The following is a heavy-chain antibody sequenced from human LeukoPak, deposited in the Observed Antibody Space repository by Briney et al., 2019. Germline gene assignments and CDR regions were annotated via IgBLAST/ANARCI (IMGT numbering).Heavy chain of an antibody. Sequence: PGRSLRLSCAASGFTFDDYAMHWVRQAPGKGLEWVSGISWNSGSIGYADSVKGRFTISRDNAKNSLYLQMNSLRAEDTALYYCAKDSAGEELEQHFDYWGQGTLVTVSS. V-gene: IGHV3-9*01. CDR1: GFTFDDYA. CDR2: ISWNSGSI. D-gene: IGHD1/OR15-1a*01. J-gene: IGHJ4*02. CDR3: AKDSAGEELEQHFDY.